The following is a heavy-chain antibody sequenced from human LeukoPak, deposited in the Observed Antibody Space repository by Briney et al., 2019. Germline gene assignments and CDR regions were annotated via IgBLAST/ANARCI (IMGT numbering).Heavy chain of an antibody. Sequence: GGSLRLSCAASGFTFSSYWMSWVRQAPGKGLEWVSAISGSGGSTYYADSVKGRFTISRDNSKNTLYLQMNSLRAEDTAVYYCATLAYCGGDCYDNDYWGQGTLVTVSS. CDR1: GFTFSSYW. J-gene: IGHJ4*02. D-gene: IGHD2-21*02. V-gene: IGHV3-23*01. CDR3: ATLAYCGGDCYDNDY. CDR2: ISGSGGST.